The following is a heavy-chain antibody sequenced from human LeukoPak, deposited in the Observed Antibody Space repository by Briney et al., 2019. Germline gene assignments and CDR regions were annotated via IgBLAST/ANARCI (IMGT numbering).Heavy chain of an antibody. V-gene: IGHV3-30*03. Sequence: PGGSLRLSCAASGFTFSSSGMHWVRQAPGKGLQWVAVISYDGSNKYYTNSVKGRFTISRDNSKNTVYLQMNSLRVEDTALYYCAREDSSGAFDIWGQGTMVTVSS. CDR2: ISYDGSNK. D-gene: IGHD3-22*01. J-gene: IGHJ3*02. CDR1: GFTFSSSG. CDR3: AREDSSGAFDI.